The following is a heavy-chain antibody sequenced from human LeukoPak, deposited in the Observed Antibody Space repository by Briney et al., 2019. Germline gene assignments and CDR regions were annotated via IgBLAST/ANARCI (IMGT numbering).Heavy chain of an antibody. CDR3: AKGPGAYYYYGMDV. CDR2: ISGDGGST. Sequence: GGSLRLSCAASGFTFDDYAMPWVRHAPGKGLEWVSLISGDGGSTYYADSVKGRFTISRDNSKNSLYLQMNSLRTEDTALYYCAKGPGAYYYYGMDVWGQGTTVTVSS. V-gene: IGHV3-43*02. CDR1: GFTFDDYA. J-gene: IGHJ6*02.